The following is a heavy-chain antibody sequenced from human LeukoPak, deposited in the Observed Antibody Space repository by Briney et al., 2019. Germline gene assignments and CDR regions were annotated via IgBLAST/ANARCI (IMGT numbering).Heavy chain of an antibody. J-gene: IGHJ4*02. D-gene: IGHD3-10*01. CDR2: INPNSGGT. Sequence: ASVTVSCTTSEYTFTGYYMHWLRQAPGQGLEWMGWINPNSGGTNYAQKFQGWVTMTRDTSISTAYMELSRLRSDDTAVYYCARASSGSFNFDYWGQGTLVTVSS. CDR1: EYTFTGYY. V-gene: IGHV1-2*04. CDR3: ARASSGSFNFDY.